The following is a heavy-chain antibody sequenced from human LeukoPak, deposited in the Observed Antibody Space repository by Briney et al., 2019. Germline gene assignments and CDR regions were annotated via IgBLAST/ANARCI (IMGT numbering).Heavy chain of an antibody. J-gene: IGHJ4*02. CDR3: SSKRRYCCVDCPNFDY. Sequence: PSETLSLTFICTGCTHSKYQWGWLRQPPGKGLEWIGYIYYSGSTNYNPSLKSRVTISVDTSKNQFSLKLSSVTAADTPVNCCSSKRRYCCVDCPNFDYWGQGTLVTVSS. D-gene: IGHD2-21*02. CDR2: IYYSGST. V-gene: IGHV4-59*01. CDR1: GCTHSKYQ.